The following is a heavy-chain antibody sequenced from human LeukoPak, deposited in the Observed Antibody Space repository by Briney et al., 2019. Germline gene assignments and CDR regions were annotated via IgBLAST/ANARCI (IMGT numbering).Heavy chain of an antibody. CDR3: ARWELLGNSDY. Sequence: SETLSLTCTVSGGSISSYYWSWIRQPPGKGLEWIGYIYYSGSTNYNPSLKSRVTISVDTSKNQFSLKLSSVTAADTAVYYCARWELLGNSDYWGQGTLVTVSS. CDR2: IYYSGST. V-gene: IGHV4-59*01. D-gene: IGHD1-26*01. J-gene: IGHJ4*02. CDR1: GGSISSYY.